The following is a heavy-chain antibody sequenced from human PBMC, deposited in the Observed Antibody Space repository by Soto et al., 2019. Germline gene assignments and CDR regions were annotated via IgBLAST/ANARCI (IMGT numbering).Heavy chain of an antibody. Sequence: EEQLVESGEGLVQPGGSLRLSCAASGFSFNSHYMTWVRQPPGKGLEWVSSINRDSSIIYYADSVRGRFTISRDNAQNSLYLQMNSLSADDTAVYFCLNGDYYVGQGTLVTVSS. CDR3: LNGDYY. CDR1: GFSFNSHY. V-gene: IGHV3-48*01. D-gene: IGHD2-21*02. J-gene: IGHJ4*02. CDR2: INRDSSII.